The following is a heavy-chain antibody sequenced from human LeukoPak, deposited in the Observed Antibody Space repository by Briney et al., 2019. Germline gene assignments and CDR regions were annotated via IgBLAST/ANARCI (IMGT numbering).Heavy chain of an antibody. D-gene: IGHD6-6*01. J-gene: IGHJ4*02. CDR3: ASDQSIGTDLKYFFDY. Sequence: GGSLRLSCAASGITFSRYAMNWVRQAPGKGLERVSYISSISNYIQYADSVKGRFTISRDNAKNSLYLQMNSLRDEDTAVYYCASDQSIGTDLKYFFDYWGQGTLVTVYS. V-gene: IGHV3-48*02. CDR1: GITFSRYA. CDR2: ISSISNYI.